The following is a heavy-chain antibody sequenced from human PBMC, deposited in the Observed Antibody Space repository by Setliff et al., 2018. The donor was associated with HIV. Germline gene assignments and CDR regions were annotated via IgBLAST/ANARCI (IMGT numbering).Heavy chain of an antibody. CDR3: ARGSMSMVMFILVSAFDI. CDR1: GYSFTAHD. J-gene: IGHJ3*02. CDR2: MNPDSGNT. V-gene: IGHV1-8*02. D-gene: IGHD2-21*01. Sequence: ASVKVSYKASGYSFTAHDINWVRQSPGQGLEWMGWMNPDSGNTFYAQKFKGRVTMTRDTSTNTAYMELSSLTSDDTAVYFCARGSMSMVMFILVSAFDIWGQGTLVTVSS.